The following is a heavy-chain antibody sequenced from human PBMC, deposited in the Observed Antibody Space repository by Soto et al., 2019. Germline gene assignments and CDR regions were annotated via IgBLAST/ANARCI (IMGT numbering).Heavy chain of an antibody. D-gene: IGHD3-22*01. CDR3: AEIDSSGYSRFDP. CDR1: GGTFSSYA. J-gene: IGHJ5*02. V-gene: IGHV1-69*13. Sequence: SVKVSCKASGGTFSSYAISWVRQAPGQGLEWMGGIIPIFGTANYAQKFQGGVTITADESTSTAYMELSSLRSEDTAVYYCAEIDSSGYSRFDPWGQGTLVTVSS. CDR2: IIPIFGTA.